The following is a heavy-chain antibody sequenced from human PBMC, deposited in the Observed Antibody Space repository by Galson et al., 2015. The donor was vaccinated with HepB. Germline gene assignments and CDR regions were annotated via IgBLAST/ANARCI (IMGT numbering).Heavy chain of an antibody. J-gene: IGHJ3*02. CDR1: GGSISSYY. CDR2: IYYSGST. D-gene: IGHD3-22*01. Sequence: LSLTCTVSGGSISSYYWSWIRQPPGKGLEWIGYIYYSGSTNYNPSLKSRVTISVDTSKNQFSLKLSSVTVADTAVYYCAREYYDSSGYYPEGEVVAFDIWGQGTMVTVSS. V-gene: IGHV4-59*12. CDR3: AREYYDSSGYYPEGEVVAFDI.